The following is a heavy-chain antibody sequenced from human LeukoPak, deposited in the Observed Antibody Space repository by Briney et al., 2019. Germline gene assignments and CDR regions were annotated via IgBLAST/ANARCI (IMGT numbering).Heavy chain of an antibody. Sequence: ASVKVSCKASGYTFTGYYMHRVRQAPGQGLEWMGWINPNSGGTNYAQKFQGRVTMTRDTSISTAYMELSRLRSDDTAVYYCARGPERAWSGFFFSYGMDVWGQGTTVTVSS. D-gene: IGHD3-3*01. J-gene: IGHJ6*02. CDR2: INPNSGGT. CDR3: ARGPERAWSGFFFSYGMDV. CDR1: GYTFTGYY. V-gene: IGHV1-2*02.